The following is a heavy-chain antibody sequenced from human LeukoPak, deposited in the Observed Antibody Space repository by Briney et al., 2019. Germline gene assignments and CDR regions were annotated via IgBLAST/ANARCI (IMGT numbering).Heavy chain of an antibody. D-gene: IGHD4-17*01. CDR3: ARSAVTTQLDY. J-gene: IGHJ4*02. V-gene: IGHV4-34*01. CDR2: INHSGST. CDR1: GGSFSGNY. Sequence: SETLSLTCAVYGGSFSGNYWSWIRQPPGKGLEWIGEINHSGSTNYNPSLKSRVTISVDTSKNQFSLKLSSVTAADTAVYYCARSAVTTQLDYWGQGTLVTVSS.